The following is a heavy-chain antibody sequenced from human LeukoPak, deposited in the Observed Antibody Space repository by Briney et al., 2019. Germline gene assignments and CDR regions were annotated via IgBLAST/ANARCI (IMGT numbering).Heavy chain of an antibody. D-gene: IGHD3-10*01. CDR2: ISSSSSYI. CDR3: ARGSGARIVYY. CDR1: GFTFSSYS. J-gene: IGHJ4*02. V-gene: IGHV3-21*01. Sequence: GGSLRLSCAASGFTFSSYSMNWVRQAPGKGLEWVSSISSSSSYIYYADSVKGRFTISRDNAKNSLYLQMNSLRAEDTAVYYCARGSGARIVYYWGQGTLVTVSS.